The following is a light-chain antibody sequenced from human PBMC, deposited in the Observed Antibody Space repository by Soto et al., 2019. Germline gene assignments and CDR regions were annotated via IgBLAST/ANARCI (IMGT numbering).Light chain of an antibody. V-gene: IGKV1-5*03. CDR3: QHYNIYST. Sequence: DIQLTQSPPTLSASVGDRITISCRASQTIGGRLAWYQQRPGKAPRLLIYKASVLETGVPSRFSGRELSETEFTLTISSLQSDDFATYYCQHYNIYSTFGPGTKVDI. CDR2: KAS. J-gene: IGKJ3*01. CDR1: QTIGGR.